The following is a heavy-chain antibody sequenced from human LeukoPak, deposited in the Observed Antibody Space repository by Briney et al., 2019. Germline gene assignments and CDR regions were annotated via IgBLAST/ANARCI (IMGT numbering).Heavy chain of an antibody. CDR3: ARDQDGSSSWSNWFDP. J-gene: IGHJ5*02. CDR1: GGSISSYY. Sequence: SETLSLTCTVSGGSISSYYWSWIRQPPGKGLEWIGYIYYSGSTNYNPSLKSRVTISVDTSKNQFSLKLSSVTAADTAVYYCARDQDGSSSWSNWFDPWGQGTLVTVSS. CDR2: IYYSGST. V-gene: IGHV4-59*01. D-gene: IGHD6-13*01.